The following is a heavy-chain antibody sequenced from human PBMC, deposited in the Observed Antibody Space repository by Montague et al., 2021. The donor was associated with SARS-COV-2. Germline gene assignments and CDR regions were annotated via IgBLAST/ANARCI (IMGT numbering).Heavy chain of an antibody. Sequence: SETLSLTCSVSGDSVNRNYWSWVRQPPGKGLEWLGYIFYSGSTYNPSPNSRVTMSLDTSKNHFSLNLISVTAAATAVYYCAKASRGYGGDFDSWGQGTLVIVSS. CDR2: IFYSGST. CDR1: GDSVNRNY. CDR3: AKASRGYGGDFDS. V-gene: IGHV4-59*02. J-gene: IGHJ4*02. D-gene: IGHD4-23*01.